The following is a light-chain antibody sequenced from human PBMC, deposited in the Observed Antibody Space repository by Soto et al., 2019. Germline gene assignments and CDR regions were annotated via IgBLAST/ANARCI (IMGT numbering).Light chain of an antibody. CDR1: QRISSW. CDR2: DAS. V-gene: IGKV1-5*01. J-gene: IGKJ1*01. Sequence: DIQMTQSPSTLSASVGDRVTITCRASQRISSWLAWYQQKPGKAPKLLIYDASSLESGVPSRFSGSGSGTEFTLTISSLQPDDFATSYCQQYNSYPRTFGQGTKVEIK. CDR3: QQYNSYPRT.